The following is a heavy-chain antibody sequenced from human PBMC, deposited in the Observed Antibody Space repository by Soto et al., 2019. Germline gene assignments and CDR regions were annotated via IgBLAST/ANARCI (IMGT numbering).Heavy chain of an antibody. CDR3: ASEYASARYLVS. Sequence: SQTLSLTCAISGDSVSSNSAAWNWIRQSPSRGLEWLGRTYYRSRWYYDYATSVKNRLTFNSDTSKNQLSLQLESVTPEDTAVYYCASEYASARYLVSWGQGTLVTVSS. J-gene: IGHJ5*02. V-gene: IGHV6-1*01. D-gene: IGHD3-16*01. CDR2: TYYRSRWYY. CDR1: GDSVSSNSAA.